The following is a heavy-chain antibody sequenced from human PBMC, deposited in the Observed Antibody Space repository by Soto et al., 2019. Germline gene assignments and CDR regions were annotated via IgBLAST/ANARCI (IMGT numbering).Heavy chain of an antibody. D-gene: IGHD3-3*01. CDR1: GFIFSSYE. Sequence: AGGYLRLSCAASGFIFSSYEMNWVRQAPGKGLEWVSYISSSGSTIYYADSVKGRFTVSRDNAKNSLYLQMNSLRAEDTAVYYCARDRGTSPALFGVGTNYYGIDVWGQGTTVTVSS. CDR2: ISSSGSTI. J-gene: IGHJ6*02. CDR3: ARDRGTSPALFGVGTNYYGIDV. V-gene: IGHV3-48*03.